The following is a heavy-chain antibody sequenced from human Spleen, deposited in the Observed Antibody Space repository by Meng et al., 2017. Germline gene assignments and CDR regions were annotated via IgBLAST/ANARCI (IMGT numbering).Heavy chain of an antibody. V-gene: IGHV4-34*01. CDR3: ARGPTTMAHDFDY. J-gene: IGHJ4*02. D-gene: IGHD4-11*01. CDR2: INHSGST. Sequence: QGPSQPGGAGLLKPSETLSLTCVVFGGSFSDYYWSWIRQPPGKGLEWIGEINHSGSTNYNPSLESRATISVDTSQNNLSLKLSSVTAADSAVYYCARGPTTMAHDFDYWGQGTLVTVSS. CDR1: GGSFSDYY.